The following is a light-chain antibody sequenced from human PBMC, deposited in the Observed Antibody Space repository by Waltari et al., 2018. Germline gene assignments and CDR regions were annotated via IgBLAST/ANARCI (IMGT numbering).Light chain of an antibody. Sequence: QTVVTQEPSLSVSPVGTVTLTCALSSGSLSSTSYASWYQQTPGQAPRTLIYKPNHRSSVVPDRFSGSIVGNKAALTITGAQADDESDYYCLRYMGSGIWVFGGGTKLTVI. V-gene: IGLV8-61*01. CDR3: LRYMGSGIWV. CDR2: KPN. J-gene: IGLJ3*02. CDR1: SGSLSSTSY.